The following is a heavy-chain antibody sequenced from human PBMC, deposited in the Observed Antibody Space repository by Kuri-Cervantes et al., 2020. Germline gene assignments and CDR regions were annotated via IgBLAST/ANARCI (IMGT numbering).Heavy chain of an antibody. J-gene: IGHJ4*02. CDR2: IKQDGSEK. V-gene: IGHV3-7*01. Sequence: GESLKISCAASGFTFSSYWMSWVRQAPGKGLEWVANIKQDGSEKYYVDSVKGRFTISRDNAKNSLYLQMNSLRAEDTAVYYCARDADSSSSVFDYWGQGTLVTVSS. D-gene: IGHD6-13*01. CDR1: GFTFSSYW. CDR3: ARDADSSSSVFDY.